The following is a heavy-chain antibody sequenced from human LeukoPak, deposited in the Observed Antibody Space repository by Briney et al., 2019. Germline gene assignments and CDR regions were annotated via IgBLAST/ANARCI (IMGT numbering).Heavy chain of an antibody. V-gene: IGHV1-69*13. J-gene: IGHJ3*02. D-gene: IGHD6-19*01. CDR3: ARGIQQWLVRGDAFDI. CDR1: GGTFSSYA. CDR2: IIPIFGTA. Sequence: GASVKVSCKASGGTFSSYAISWVRQAPGQGLEWMGGIIPIFGTANYAQKFQGRVTITVDESTSTACMELSSLRSEDTAVYYCARGIQQWLVRGDAFDIWGQGTMVTVSS.